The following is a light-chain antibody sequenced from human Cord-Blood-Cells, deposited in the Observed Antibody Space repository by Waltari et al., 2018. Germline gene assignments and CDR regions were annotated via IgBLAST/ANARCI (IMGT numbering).Light chain of an antibody. CDR1: QSISSY. CDR2: GAS. V-gene: IGKV1-39*01. Sequence: DIQMTQSPSPLSASLGDRVTITCRASQSISSYLNWYQQKPGKAHKLLIYGASSLQSGGPSRFSGSGSGTDFTLTISSLQPEDCATYYCQQSYSTPTFGGGTKVEIK. J-gene: IGKJ4*01. CDR3: QQSYSTPT.